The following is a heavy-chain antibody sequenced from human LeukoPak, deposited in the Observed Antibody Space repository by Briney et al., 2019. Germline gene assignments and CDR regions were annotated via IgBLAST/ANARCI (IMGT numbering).Heavy chain of an antibody. V-gene: IGHV3-30*18. Sequence: PGGSLRLSCAASGFTFNTYGMHWVRQAPGKGLEWVAVMSYDGSNKYYADSVRGRFTVSRDNSKNTLYMQMNSLRAEDTAVYYCAKARTAMVLDYWGRGTLVTVSS. CDR3: AKARTAMVLDY. D-gene: IGHD5-18*01. CDR2: MSYDGSNK. CDR1: GFTFNTYG. J-gene: IGHJ4*02.